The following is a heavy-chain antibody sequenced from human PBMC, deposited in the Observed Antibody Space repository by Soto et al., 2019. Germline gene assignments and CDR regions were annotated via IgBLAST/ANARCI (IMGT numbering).Heavy chain of an antibody. Sequence: PSETLSLTCTVSGGSISNGYYYWSWVRQNPGKGLEWVGHIYHSGRTYYNPSLKSRVTISVDTSKNQFSLNLSSVTAADTAVYYCAREMAEPGYYYGMDVWGQGTTGTVSS. V-gene: IGHV4-31*03. J-gene: IGHJ6*02. D-gene: IGHD6-19*01. CDR3: AREMAEPGYYYGMDV. CDR1: GGSISNGYYY. CDR2: IYHSGRT.